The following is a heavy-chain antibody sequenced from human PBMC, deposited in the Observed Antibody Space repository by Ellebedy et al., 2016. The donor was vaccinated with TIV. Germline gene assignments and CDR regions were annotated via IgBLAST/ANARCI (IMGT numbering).Heavy chain of an antibody. D-gene: IGHD5-18*01. J-gene: IGHJ4*02. V-gene: IGHV1-18*01. CDR3: ARGYSYEFDY. CDR2: ISAHNDNT. Sequence: AASVKVSCKASGYSFTSYGFSWVRQAPGQGLEWMGWISAHNDNTNYAQKFQGRLTITSDASASTVYMELSSLRSGDTAVYFCARGYSYEFDYWGQGTLVTVSS. CDR1: GYSFTSYG.